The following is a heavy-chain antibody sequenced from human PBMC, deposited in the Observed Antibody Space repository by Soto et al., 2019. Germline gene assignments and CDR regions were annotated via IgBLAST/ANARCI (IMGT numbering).Heavy chain of an antibody. CDR2: IIPIFGTA. V-gene: IGHV1-69*12. CDR1: GGTFSSYA. Sequence: QVQLVQSGAEVKKPGSSVKVSCKASGGTFSSYAISWVRQAPGQGLEWMGGIIPIFGTANYAQKFQGRVTITADESPSTAYMELSSLRSEDTAVYYCARGAFEYCSGGSCTWGVWFDPWGQGTLVTVSS. CDR3: ARGAFEYCSGGSCTWGVWFDP. J-gene: IGHJ5*02. D-gene: IGHD2-15*01.